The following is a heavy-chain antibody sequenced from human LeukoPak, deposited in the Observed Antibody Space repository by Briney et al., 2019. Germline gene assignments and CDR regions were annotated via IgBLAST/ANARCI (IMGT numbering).Heavy chain of an antibody. J-gene: IGHJ4*02. Sequence: GGSLRLSCAASGFTFSSYGMHWVRQAPGKGLEWVAVISYDGSNKYYADSVKGRFTISRDNSKNTLYLQMNSLRAEDTAVYYCARKLGGVAAPFDYWGQGTLVTVSS. CDR1: GFTFSSYG. CDR2: ISYDGSNK. V-gene: IGHV3-30*03. CDR3: ARKLGGVAAPFDY. D-gene: IGHD6-25*01.